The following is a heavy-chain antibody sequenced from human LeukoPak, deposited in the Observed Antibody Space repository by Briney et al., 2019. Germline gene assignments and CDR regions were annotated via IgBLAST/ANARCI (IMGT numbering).Heavy chain of an antibody. Sequence: GGSLRLSCAASGFTFSNFWMSWVRKPPGKGWSWWANIKQDGSEKYYVDYVKGRFTISRDNAKKSLYLQINSLRSEDTAVYYCARDAAVAGDAYDIWGHGTMVTVSS. V-gene: IGHV3-7*01. CDR2: IKQDGSEK. J-gene: IGHJ3*02. CDR1: GFTFSNFW. CDR3: ARDAAVAGDAYDI. D-gene: IGHD6-19*01.